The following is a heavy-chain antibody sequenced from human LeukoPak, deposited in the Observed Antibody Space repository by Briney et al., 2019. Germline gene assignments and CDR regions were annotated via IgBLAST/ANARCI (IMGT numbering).Heavy chain of an antibody. CDR3: ARGPGRYDLWSGYPSGVYDY. D-gene: IGHD3-3*01. CDR2: FDPEDGET. J-gene: IGHJ4*02. Sequence: ASVKVSCKVSGYTLTELSMHWVRQAPGKGLEWMGGFDPEDGETIYAQKFQGRVTMTRDTSTSTVYMELSSLRSEDTAVYYCARGPGRYDLWSGYPSGVYDYWGQGTLVTVSS. CDR1: GYTLTELS. V-gene: IGHV1-24*01.